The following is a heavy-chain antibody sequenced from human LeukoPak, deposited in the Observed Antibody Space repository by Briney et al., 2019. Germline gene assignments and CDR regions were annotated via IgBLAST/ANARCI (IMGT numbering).Heavy chain of an antibody. CDR3: ARVSEKYSSGWYYFDY. CDR1: GGSISSGSYY. CDR2: IYTSGST. Sequence: SETLSLTCTVSGGSISSGSYYWSWIRQPAGKGLEWIGRIYTSGSTNYNPSLKSRVTISVDTSKNQFSLKLSSVTAADTAVYYCARVSEKYSSGWYYFDYWGQGTLVTVSS. V-gene: IGHV4-61*02. J-gene: IGHJ4*02. D-gene: IGHD6-19*01.